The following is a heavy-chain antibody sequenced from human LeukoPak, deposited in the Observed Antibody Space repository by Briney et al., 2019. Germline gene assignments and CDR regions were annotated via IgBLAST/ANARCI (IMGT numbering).Heavy chain of an antibody. V-gene: IGHV3-23*01. Sequence: GRSLRLSCAASGFTFSSYGIHWVRQAPGKGLEWVSAISGSGGSTYYADSVKGRFTISRDNSKNTLYLQMNSLRAEDTAVYYCAKVLDHGGDYWGQGTLVTVSS. J-gene: IGHJ4*02. D-gene: IGHD3-3*01. CDR2: ISGSGGST. CDR1: GFTFSSYG. CDR3: AKVLDHGGDY.